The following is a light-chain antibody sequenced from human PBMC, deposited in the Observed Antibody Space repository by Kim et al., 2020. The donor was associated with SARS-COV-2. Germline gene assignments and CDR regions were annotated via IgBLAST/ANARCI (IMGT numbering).Light chain of an antibody. CDR3: VSYTTGTTVV. CDR2: DVS. J-gene: IGLJ2*01. V-gene: IGLV2-14*03. CDR1: SSDVGDYNY. Sequence: QSALTQPASVSGSPGQSITISCTGTSSDVGDYNYVSWYQQHPGKAPKLMIYDVSNRPSGVSSRFSGSKSGSTASLTISVLQAEDEADYFCVSYTTGTTVVFGGGTKLTVL.